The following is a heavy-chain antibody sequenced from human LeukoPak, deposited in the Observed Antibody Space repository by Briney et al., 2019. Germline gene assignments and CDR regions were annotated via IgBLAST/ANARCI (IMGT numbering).Heavy chain of an antibody. CDR3: ARANNSSWHN. D-gene: IGHD6-13*01. J-gene: IGHJ4*02. CDR2: IKPDGSAE. V-gene: IGHV3-7*01. Sequence: GGSLRLSCATSGFTFSSNWMSWVRHVPGRGQDWVANIKPDGSAEYYAASVKGRFTVSRDNAENSLYLQMNSLRVEDTAVYYCARANNSSWHNWGQGTLVTVSS. CDR1: GFTFSSNW.